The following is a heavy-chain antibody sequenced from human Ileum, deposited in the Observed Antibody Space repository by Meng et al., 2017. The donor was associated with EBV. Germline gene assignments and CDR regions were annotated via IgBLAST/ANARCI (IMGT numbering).Heavy chain of an antibody. J-gene: IGHJ4*02. CDR1: GYTFTSSS. CDR2: ININTGNP. CDR3: ARDKIAVAGITGDY. V-gene: IGHV7-4-1*01. D-gene: IGHD6-19*01. Sequence: QVQLVESGLRCRQPGDSLELHRQATGYTFTSSSTNLVRHVPVQGLEWMGCININTGNPTYAQGFTGRFVFSFDTSVSTAYLQIDSLKAEDTAVYYCARDKIAVAGITGDYWGQGTLVTVSS.